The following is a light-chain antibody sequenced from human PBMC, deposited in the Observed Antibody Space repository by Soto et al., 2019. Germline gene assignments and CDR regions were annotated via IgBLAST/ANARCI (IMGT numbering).Light chain of an antibody. Sequence: DFQMTPSPSSLSASIGDRVTVTCRASQGISNYLAWYQQKPGKGPELLIYDASTLQSGVPSRFSGSGSGTDFTLTISSLQPEDVATYYCQDYDSFLITFGPGTRVDIK. V-gene: IGKV1-27*01. CDR3: QDYDSFLIT. CDR2: DAS. J-gene: IGKJ3*01. CDR1: QGISNY.